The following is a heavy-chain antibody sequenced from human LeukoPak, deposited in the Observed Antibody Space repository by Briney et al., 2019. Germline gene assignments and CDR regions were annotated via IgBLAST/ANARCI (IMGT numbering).Heavy chain of an antibody. D-gene: IGHD1-26*01. J-gene: IGHJ1*01. CDR2: IYYSGST. CDR3: ASIPGVESGSYSEYFQH. CDR1: GGSVSSGSYY. V-gene: IGHV4-61*01. Sequence: PSETLSLTCTVSGGSVSSGSYYWSWIRQPPGKGLEWIGYIYYSGSTNYNPSLKSRVTISVDTSKNQFSLKLSSVTAADTAVYYCASIPGVESGSYSEYFQHWGQGTLVTVSS.